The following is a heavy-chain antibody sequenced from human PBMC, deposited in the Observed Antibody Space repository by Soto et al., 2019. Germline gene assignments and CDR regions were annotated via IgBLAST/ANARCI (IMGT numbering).Heavy chain of an antibody. CDR3: ARVSGSSKGADYYYGMDV. V-gene: IGHV5-51*01. CDR1: GYSFTTYW. CDR2: IYPGDSDT. Sequence: GESLKISCNGSGYSFTTYWIGWVRQMPGKGLEWMGIIYPGDSDTRYSPSFQGQVTISADKSISTAYLQWSSLKASDTAMYYCARVSGSSKGADYYYGMDVWGQGTTVTVSS. D-gene: IGHD6-6*01. J-gene: IGHJ6*02.